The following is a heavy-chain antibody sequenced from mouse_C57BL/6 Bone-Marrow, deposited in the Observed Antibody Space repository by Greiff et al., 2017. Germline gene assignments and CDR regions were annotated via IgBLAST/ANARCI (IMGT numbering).Heavy chain of an antibody. D-gene: IGHD1-1*01. CDR2: IYPRSGNT. Sequence: QVQLKQSGAELARPGASVKLSCKASGYTFTSYGISWVKQRTGPGLEWIGEIYPRSGNTSYNEKFKGTATLTADKSSSTAYMELRSLTSEDSAVYFCASAGITTLAWFDYWGQGTTLTVSS. CDR3: ASAGITTLAWFDY. J-gene: IGHJ2*01. V-gene: IGHV1-81*01. CDR1: GYTFTSYG.